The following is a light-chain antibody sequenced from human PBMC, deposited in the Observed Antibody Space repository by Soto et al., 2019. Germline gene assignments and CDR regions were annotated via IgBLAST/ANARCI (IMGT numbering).Light chain of an antibody. Sequence: DIQMTQSPSSLSASVGDRVTITCRASQRISSYLNWYQQKPGKAPKLLIYAASSLQSGVPSRFSGSGSGTDFTLTISSLQREDFATYYCQQSYSAPRTFGQGTKVEIK. CDR2: AAS. CDR3: QQSYSAPRT. J-gene: IGKJ1*01. CDR1: QRISSY. V-gene: IGKV1-39*01.